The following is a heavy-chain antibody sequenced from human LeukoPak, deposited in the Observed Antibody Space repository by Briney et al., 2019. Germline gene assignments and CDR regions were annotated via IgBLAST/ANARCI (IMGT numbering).Heavy chain of an antibody. D-gene: IGHD3-3*01. CDR2: IIPIFGTA. J-gene: IGHJ5*02. V-gene: IGHV1-69*06. CDR1: GGTFSSYA. CDR3: ARQPDFWSGYYTVPHTGWFDP. Sequence: ASVKVSCKASGGTFSSYAISWVRQAPGQGLEWMGGIIPIFGTANYAQKFQGRVTITADKSTSTAYMELSSLRSEDTAVYYCARQPDFWSGYYTVPHTGWFDPWGQGTLVTVSS.